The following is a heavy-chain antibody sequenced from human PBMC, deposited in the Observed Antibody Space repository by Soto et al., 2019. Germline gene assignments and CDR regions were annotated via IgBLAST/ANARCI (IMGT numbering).Heavy chain of an antibody. J-gene: IGHJ6*02. CDR2: IIPIFGTA. CDR1: GGTFSSYA. D-gene: IGHD5-18*01. Sequence: GASVMVSCKASGGTFSSYAISWVRQAPGQGLEWMGGIIPIFGTANYAQKFQGRVTITADESTSTAYMELSSLRSEDTAVYYCAGSYGYNYYYGMDVWGQGTTVTVSS. V-gene: IGHV1-69*13. CDR3: AGSYGYNYYYGMDV.